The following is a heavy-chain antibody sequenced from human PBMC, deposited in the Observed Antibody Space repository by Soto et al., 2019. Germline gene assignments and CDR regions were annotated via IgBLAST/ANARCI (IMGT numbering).Heavy chain of an antibody. CDR3: ARVPITMVRGVGY. CDR2: ISSSSSTI. CDR1: GFTFSSYS. Sequence: EVQLVESGGGLVQPGGSLRLSCAASGFTFSSYSMNWVRQAPGKGLEWVSYISSSSSTIYYADSVKGRFTISRDNAKNSLYLQMNSLRAEDTAVYYCARVPITMVRGVGYWGQGTLVTVSS. J-gene: IGHJ4*02. V-gene: IGHV3-48*01. D-gene: IGHD3-10*01.